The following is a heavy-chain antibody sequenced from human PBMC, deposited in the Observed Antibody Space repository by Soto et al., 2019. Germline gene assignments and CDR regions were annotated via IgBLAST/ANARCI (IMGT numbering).Heavy chain of an antibody. Sequence: QVQLQESGPGLVKPSQTLSLTCTVSGGSIRSGGYYWTWIRQHPGKGLEWIGYIYYSGPTYYNPSLKSRLTISIDTSKNQFSLRLRSVTGADTAVYYCARGPRASYIIDYWGQGTLVTVSS. CDR3: ARGPRASYIIDY. V-gene: IGHV4-31*03. D-gene: IGHD1-26*01. CDR1: GGSIRSGGYY. CDR2: IYYSGPT. J-gene: IGHJ4*02.